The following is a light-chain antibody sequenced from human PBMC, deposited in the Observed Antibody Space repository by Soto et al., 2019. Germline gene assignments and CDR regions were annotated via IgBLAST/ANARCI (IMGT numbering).Light chain of an antibody. V-gene: IGLV2-14*01. CDR2: EVN. Sequence: QSVLTQPASVSGSPGQSITISCTGTSRDVGGYNYVSWYQQHPGKAPKVMIYEVNNRPSGVSDRFSGSTSGSTASLTISGLQTEDEADYYCCSYVGASTYVFGTGTKLTVL. CDR1: SRDVGGYNY. CDR3: CSYVGASTYV. J-gene: IGLJ1*01.